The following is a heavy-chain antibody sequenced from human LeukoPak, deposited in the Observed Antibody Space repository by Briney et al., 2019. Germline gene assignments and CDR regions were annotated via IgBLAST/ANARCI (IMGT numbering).Heavy chain of an antibody. V-gene: IGHV4-61*08. CDR2: IYYSGST. J-gene: IGHJ4*02. CDR1: GGSISSGGYS. Sequence: PSETLSLTCAVSGGSISSGGYSWSWIRQPPGKGLEWIGYIYYSGSTNYNPSLKSRVTISVDTSKNQFSLKLSSVTAADTAVYYCARGAAGATHQITQWGQGTLVTVSS. CDR3: ARGAAGATHQITQ. D-gene: IGHD1-26*01.